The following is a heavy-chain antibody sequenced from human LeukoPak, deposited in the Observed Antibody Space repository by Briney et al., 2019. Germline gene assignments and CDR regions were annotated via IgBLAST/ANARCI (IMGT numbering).Heavy chain of an antibody. D-gene: IGHD4-23*01. Sequence: GGSLRLSCAASGFTFSSYNMNWVRQAPGKGLEWVSSISTSSNYRYYADSVKGRFTISRDNAKNSLYLQMNSLRAEDTAVYYCARDQGWLRWFDYWGQGTLVTVSS. V-gene: IGHV3-21*01. CDR2: ISTSSNYR. J-gene: IGHJ4*02. CDR3: ARDQGWLRWFDY. CDR1: GFTFSSYN.